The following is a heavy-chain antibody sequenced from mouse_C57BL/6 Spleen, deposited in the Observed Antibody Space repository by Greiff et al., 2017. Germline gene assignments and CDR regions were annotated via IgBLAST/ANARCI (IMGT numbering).Heavy chain of an antibody. J-gene: IGHJ2*01. Sequence: QVQLQQPGAELVRPGSSVKLSCKASGYTFTSYWMDWVKQRPGQGLEWIGNIYPSDSETHYNQKFKDKATLTVDKSSSTAYMQLSSLTSEDSAVYYCARVGGYYFDDWGQGTTLTVSS. CDR1: GYTFTSYW. CDR2: IYPSDSET. CDR3: ARVGGYYFDD. V-gene: IGHV1-61*01.